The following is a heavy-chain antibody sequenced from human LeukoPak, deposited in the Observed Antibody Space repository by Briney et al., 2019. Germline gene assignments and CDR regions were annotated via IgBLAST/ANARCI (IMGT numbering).Heavy chain of an antibody. Sequence: SGGSLRLSCAASGLTGSHYYVSWVRQAPGKGLEWVSAIHTSGDTCYADSVKGRFSISRDNAENSLYLQMDSLRVEDTAIYYCARARAYSGSYFDAFDIWGQGTTVTVSS. CDR3: ARARAYSGSYFDAFDI. V-gene: IGHV3-69-1*02. CDR2: IHTSGDT. CDR1: GLTGSHYY. D-gene: IGHD1-26*01. J-gene: IGHJ3*02.